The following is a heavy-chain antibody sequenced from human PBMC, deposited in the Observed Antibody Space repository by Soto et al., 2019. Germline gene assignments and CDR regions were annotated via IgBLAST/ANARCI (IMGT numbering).Heavy chain of an antibody. Sequence: QVQLVQSGAEVKKPGASVKVSCKASGYTFISYARHCVRQAPGHSLEWMGWINAGNGDTKYSQRFQGRVTITRDTSASTVYMEMSNLRSEDTAVYYCARERCIRWWAFDIWGKGTMVTVAS. CDR2: INAGNGDT. CDR1: GYTFISYA. V-gene: IGHV1-3*01. CDR3: ARERCIRWWAFDI. J-gene: IGHJ3*02. D-gene: IGHD2-8*01.